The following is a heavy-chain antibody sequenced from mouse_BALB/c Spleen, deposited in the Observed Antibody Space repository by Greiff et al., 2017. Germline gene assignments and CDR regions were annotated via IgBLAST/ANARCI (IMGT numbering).Heavy chain of an antibody. Sequence: EVKVVVSGGGLVKPGGSLKLSCAASGFAFSSYDMSWVRQTPEKRLEWVAYISSGGGSTYYPDTVKGRFTISRDNAKNTLYLQMSSLKSEDTAMYYCARPMITTRYLDVWGAGTTVTVSS. CDR3: ARPMITTRYLDV. CDR1: GFAFSSYD. CDR2: ISSGGGST. D-gene: IGHD2-4*01. V-gene: IGHV5-12-1*01. J-gene: IGHJ1*01.